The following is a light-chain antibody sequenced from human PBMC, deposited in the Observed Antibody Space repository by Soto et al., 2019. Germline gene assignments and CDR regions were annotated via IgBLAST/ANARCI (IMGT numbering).Light chain of an antibody. CDR2: DVS. V-gene: IGLV2-14*03. J-gene: IGLJ1*01. CDR3: SSYTRSNTYV. CDR1: SSDIGSYNY. Sequence: QSVLTQPASVSGSPGQSITISCTGTSSDIGSYNYVSWYQHHPGKVPQLMIYDVSNRPSGVSNRFSGSKSGNTASLTISGLQAEDEADYYCSSYTRSNTYVFGTGTKVTVL.